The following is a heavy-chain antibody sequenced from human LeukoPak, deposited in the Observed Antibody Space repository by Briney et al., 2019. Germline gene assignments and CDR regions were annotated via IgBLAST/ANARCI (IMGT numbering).Heavy chain of an antibody. CDR1: GYTFTGYY. D-gene: IGHD2-15*01. Sequence: ASVKVSCKASGYTFTGYYMHWVRQAPGQGLEWMGWINPNSGGTNYAQKFQGRVTMTRDTSISTAYMELSRLRSDDTAEYYCARYCSGGSCLKYFQHWGQGTLVTVSS. CDR3: ARYCSGGSCLKYFQH. CDR2: INPNSGGT. V-gene: IGHV1-2*02. J-gene: IGHJ1*01.